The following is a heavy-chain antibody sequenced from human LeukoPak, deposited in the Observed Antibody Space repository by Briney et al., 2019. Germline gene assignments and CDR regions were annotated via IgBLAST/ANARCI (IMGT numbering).Heavy chain of an antibody. J-gene: IGHJ4*02. CDR1: GYTFTSYG. V-gene: IGHV1-18*01. CDR3: ARTGLYGSGSYFIY. Sequence: ASVKVSCKASGYTFTSYGIAWVRQAPGQGLEWMGWISTHIGNTHYAQNLQGRVTMTTDTSTNTAYMELRSLRSDDTAVYYCARTGLYGSGSYFIYWGQGTLVTVST. CDR2: ISTHIGNT. D-gene: IGHD3-10*01.